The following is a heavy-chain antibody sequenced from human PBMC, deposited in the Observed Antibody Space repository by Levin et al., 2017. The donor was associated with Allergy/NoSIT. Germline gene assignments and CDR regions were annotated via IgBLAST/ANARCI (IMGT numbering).Heavy chain of an antibody. Sequence: SETLSLTCTVSGGSISGGGYHWTWIRQHPEKGLEWIGYIYYSGITFYNPSLKSRLMISVDTSKNQFSLNVSSVTAADTAVYYCAREDGSTFDFWGQGALVTVAS. V-gene: IGHV4-31*03. CDR2: IYYSGIT. CDR1: GGSISGGGYH. CDR3: AREDGSTFDF. D-gene: IGHD2-2*03. J-gene: IGHJ4*02.